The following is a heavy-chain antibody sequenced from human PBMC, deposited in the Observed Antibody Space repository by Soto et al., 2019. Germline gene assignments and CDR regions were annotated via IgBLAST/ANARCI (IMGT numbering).Heavy chain of an antibody. CDR1: GFTYGAYE. CDR3: ARELRTLDRGVTYSMDV. V-gene: IGHV3-48*03. J-gene: IGHJ6*02. CDR2: ISSSGSIR. D-gene: IGHD3-10*01. Sequence: EVQLVESGGGLVQPGGSLILSCAVSGFTYGAYEMNWVRQAPGKGLEWVAYISSSGSIRYYADSVQGRFTISRDNANNSLYLQMNSLRGEDTAVYYCARELRTLDRGVTYSMDVWGQGTTVTVTS.